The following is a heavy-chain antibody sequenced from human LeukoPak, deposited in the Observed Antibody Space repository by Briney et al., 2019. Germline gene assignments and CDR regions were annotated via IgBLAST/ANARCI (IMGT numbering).Heavy chain of an antibody. CDR2: ISGSGGST. V-gene: IGHV3-23*01. CDR1: GFTFSSYA. Sequence: GGSLRLSCAASGFTFSSYAMSWVRQAPGKGLEWVSAISGSGGSTYYADSVKGRFTISRDSSKNTLYLQMNSLRAEDTAVYYCAKTPPGIAVAGRSFDYWGQGTLVTVSS. J-gene: IGHJ4*02. CDR3: AKTPPGIAVAGRSFDY. D-gene: IGHD6-19*01.